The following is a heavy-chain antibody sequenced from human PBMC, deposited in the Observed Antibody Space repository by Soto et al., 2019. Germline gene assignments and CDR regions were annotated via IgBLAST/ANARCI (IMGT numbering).Heavy chain of an antibody. CDR3: ARQGYVANSRDY. D-gene: IGHD5-12*01. J-gene: IGHJ4*02. CDR2: IYYSGST. Sequence: PSETLSLTCTVSGGSISSSSYYWGWIRQPPGKGLEWIGSIYYSGSTYYNPSLKSRVTISVDTSKNQFSLKLSSVTAADTAVYYCARQGYVANSRDYWGQGTLVTVSS. V-gene: IGHV4-39*01. CDR1: GGSISSSSYY.